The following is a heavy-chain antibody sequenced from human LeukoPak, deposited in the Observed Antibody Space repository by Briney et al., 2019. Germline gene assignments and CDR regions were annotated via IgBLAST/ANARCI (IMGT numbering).Heavy chain of an antibody. J-gene: IGHJ4*02. D-gene: IGHD6-19*01. Sequence: GGSLRLSCAASGFTFSSYAMHWVRQAPGKGLEWVAVISYDGSNKYYADSVKGRFTISRDSAKNSLYLQMNSLRGEDTAVYYCARTPPGGWYGSLDYWGQGTLVTVSS. V-gene: IGHV3-30-3*01. CDR1: GFTFSSYA. CDR3: ARTPPGGWYGSLDY. CDR2: ISYDGSNK.